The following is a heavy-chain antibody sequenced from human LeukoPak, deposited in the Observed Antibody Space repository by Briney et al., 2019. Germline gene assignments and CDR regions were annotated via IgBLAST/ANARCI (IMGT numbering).Heavy chain of an antibody. V-gene: IGHV3-48*01. CDR1: GFTFSSYS. Sequence: PGGSLRLSCAVSGFTFSSYSMNWVRQAPGKGLEWVSYISSGSSTIYYADSVKGRFTISRDNSKNTLYLQMGSLRAEDTAVYYCARGGRGHDFSPNYYYGMDVWGQGTTVTVSS. J-gene: IGHJ6*02. CDR2: ISSGSSTI. CDR3: ARGGRGHDFSPNYYYGMDV. D-gene: IGHD5-12*01.